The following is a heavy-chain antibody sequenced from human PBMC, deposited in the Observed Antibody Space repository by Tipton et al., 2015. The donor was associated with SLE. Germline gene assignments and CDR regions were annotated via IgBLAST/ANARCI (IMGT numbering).Heavy chain of an antibody. CDR3: ARSGSYWFDP. V-gene: IGHV4-61*09. D-gene: IGHD6-6*01. J-gene: IGHJ5*02. CDR2: IYTSGST. Sequence: TLSLTCTVSGGSISSGSYYWSWIRQPAGKGLEWIGYIYTSGSTNYNPSLKSRVTISVDTSKNQFSLKLSSVTAADTAVYYCARSGSYWFDPWSQGTLVTVSS. CDR1: GGSISSGSYY.